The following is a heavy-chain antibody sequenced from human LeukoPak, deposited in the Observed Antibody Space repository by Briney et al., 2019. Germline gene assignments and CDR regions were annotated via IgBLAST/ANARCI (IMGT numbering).Heavy chain of an antibody. CDR3: ARDKSSDSYGSYYFDS. CDR2: ISSSSTII. J-gene: IGHJ4*02. V-gene: IGHV3-48*01. CDR1: GFTFRYYR. Sequence: PGGSLRLSCAASGFTFRYYRMTWVGQAPGKGLEGVSYISSSSTIIYYANSAKGRFTISRDNAKNSLYLQMNSLRAEDTAVYYCARDKSSDSYGSYYFDSWGQGTLVTVSS. D-gene: IGHD5-18*01.